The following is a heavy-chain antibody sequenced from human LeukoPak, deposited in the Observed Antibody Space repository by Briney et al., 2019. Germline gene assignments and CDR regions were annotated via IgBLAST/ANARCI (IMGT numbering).Heavy chain of an antibody. J-gene: IGHJ4*02. CDR3: AKDTTGSYQRAFDY. V-gene: IGHV3-30*02. D-gene: IGHD1-1*01. CDR1: GFTFSRYW. Sequence: GGSLRLSCAASGFTFSRYWMSWVRQAPGKGLEWVASTRYDGNNKYYADSVKGRFTISRDNSKNTLYLQVNSLRAEDTAVYYCAKDTTGSYQRAFDYWGQGTLVTVSS. CDR2: TRYDGNNK.